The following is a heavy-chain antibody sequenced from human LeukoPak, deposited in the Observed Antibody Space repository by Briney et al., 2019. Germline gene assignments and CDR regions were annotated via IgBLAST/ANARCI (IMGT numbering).Heavy chain of an antibody. J-gene: IGHJ5*02. CDR3: AKFDSGYSHWFDP. D-gene: IGHD3-22*01. CDR1: GGSISSSNW. Sequence: PSETLSLTCAVSGGSISSSNWWSWVRQPPGKGLEWIGEIYHSGSTNYNPSLKSRVTISVDKSKNQFSLKLSSVTAADTAVYYCAKFDSGYSHWFDPWGQGTLVTVSS. CDR2: IYHSGST. V-gene: IGHV4-4*02.